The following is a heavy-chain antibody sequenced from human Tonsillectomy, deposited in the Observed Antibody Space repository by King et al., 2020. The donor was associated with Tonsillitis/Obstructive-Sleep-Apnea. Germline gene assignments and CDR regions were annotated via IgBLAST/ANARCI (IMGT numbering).Heavy chain of an antibody. V-gene: IGHV4-59*01. J-gene: IGHJ6*02. CDR2: IYYSGST. CDR1: GGSISSYY. D-gene: IGHD2-15*01. CDR3: ARVGEGDIGGMDV. Sequence: QLQESGPGLVKPSETLSLTCTVSGGSISSYYWSWIRQPPGKGLEWIGYIYYSGSTNYNPSLKSRVTISVDTSKNQFSLKLSSVTAADTAVYYCARVGEGDIGGMDVWGQGTTVTVSS.